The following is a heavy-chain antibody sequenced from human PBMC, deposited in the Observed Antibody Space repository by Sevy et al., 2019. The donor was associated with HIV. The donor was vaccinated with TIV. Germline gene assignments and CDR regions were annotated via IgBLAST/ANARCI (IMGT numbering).Heavy chain of an antibody. CDR3: FVRIRDSSEIDY. D-gene: IGHD6-6*01. CDR1: GFTFSNYY. Sequence: GGSPRLSCAASGFTFSNYYMNWVRQGPGKGLVWVARLNGDGSDINYADSVRGRFTISRDITKNTLYLQMSSLRGEDTAVYYCFVRIRDSSEIDYWGQGTLVTVSS. J-gene: IGHJ4*02. CDR2: LNGDGSDI. V-gene: IGHV3-74*01.